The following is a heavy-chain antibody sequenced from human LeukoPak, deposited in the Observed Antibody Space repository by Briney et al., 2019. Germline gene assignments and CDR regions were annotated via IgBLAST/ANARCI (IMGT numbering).Heavy chain of an antibody. D-gene: IGHD3-9*01. V-gene: IGHV4-34*01. CDR3: ARTHFDGGRVDY. Sequence: KPSETLSLTCAVYGGAFSGYYWSWIRQPPGKGLEWIGEINHSGSTNCNPSLKSRVTISVDTSKNQLSLKLSSVTAADTAVYYCARTHFDGGRVDYWGQGTLVTVSS. J-gene: IGHJ4*02. CDR1: GGAFSGYY. CDR2: INHSGST.